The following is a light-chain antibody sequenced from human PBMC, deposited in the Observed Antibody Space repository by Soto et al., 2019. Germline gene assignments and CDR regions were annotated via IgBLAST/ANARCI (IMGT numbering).Light chain of an antibody. Sequence: ELVLTQSPGTLSLSPGERATLSCRASQSVSSSYLAWYQQKPSQAPRLLIYAASSRAAGIPDRFSGSVSGTDFTITISRLEPEDGAVYDGQQYGSSPWTFGQGTKVDIK. J-gene: IGKJ1*01. CDR1: QSVSSSY. V-gene: IGKV3-20*01. CDR2: AAS. CDR3: QQYGSSPWT.